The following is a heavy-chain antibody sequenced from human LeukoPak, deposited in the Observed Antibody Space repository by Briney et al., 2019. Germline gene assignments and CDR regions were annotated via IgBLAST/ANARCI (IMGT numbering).Heavy chain of an antibody. CDR2: MNPNSGNT. J-gene: IGHJ4*02. D-gene: IGHD1-26*01. CDR3: ARGLGSPVGRNY. Sequence: GASVKVSCKASGYTFTSYDINWVRQATGQGLEWMGWMNPNSGNTGYAQKLQGRVTMTRNTSISTVYMELSSLRSEDTAVYYCARGLGSPVGRNYWGQGTLVTVSS. V-gene: IGHV1-8*01. CDR1: GYTFTSYD.